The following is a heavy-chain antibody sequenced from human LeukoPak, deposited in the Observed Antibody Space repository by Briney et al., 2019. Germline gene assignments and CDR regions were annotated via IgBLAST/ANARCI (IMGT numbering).Heavy chain of an antibody. CDR1: GGSISSYY. CDR3: ARGRTYYDFWSGYYFNWFDP. Sequence: SETLSLTCTVSGGSISSYYWSWIRQPPGKGLEWIGYIYYSGSTNYNPSLKSRVTTSVDTSKNQFSLKLSSVTAADTAVYYCARGRTYYDFWSGYYFNWFDPWGQGTLVTVSS. CDR2: IYYSGST. D-gene: IGHD3-3*01. V-gene: IGHV4-59*01. J-gene: IGHJ5*02.